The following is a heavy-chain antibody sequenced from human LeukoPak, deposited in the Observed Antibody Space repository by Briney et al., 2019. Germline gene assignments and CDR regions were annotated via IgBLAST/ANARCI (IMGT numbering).Heavy chain of an antibody. Sequence: GGSLRLSCAVSGFTFYMYAMSWVRQAPGKGLEWVASMCGTAGCTFYTDSVKGRLHISRHNSKNILYLQMHSLRAEDTAIYYCAKDRPNFSEHSGHYYRRDGDSWGQGTLVTVSS. J-gene: IGHJ5*01. V-gene: IGHV3-23*01. CDR3: AKDRPNFSEHSGHYYRRDGDS. CDR1: GFTFYMYA. CDR2: MCGTAGCT. D-gene: IGHD3-22*01.